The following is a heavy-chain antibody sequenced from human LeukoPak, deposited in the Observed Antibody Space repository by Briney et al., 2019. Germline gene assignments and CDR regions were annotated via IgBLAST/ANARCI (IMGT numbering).Heavy chain of an antibody. V-gene: IGHV3-23*01. CDR3: AKGPLYDS. Sequence: GGSLRLSCAASGFTFSNSAMSWVRQAPGKGLEWVSAISGSGDSTYYVDSVKGRFTISRDNSKNTLYLQMNSLRAEDTAVYYCAKGPLYDSWGQGTLVTVSS. CDR2: ISGSGDST. CDR1: GFTFSNSA. J-gene: IGHJ4*02.